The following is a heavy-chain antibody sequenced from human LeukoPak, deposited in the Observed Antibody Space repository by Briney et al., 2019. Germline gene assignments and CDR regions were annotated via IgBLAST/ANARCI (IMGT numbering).Heavy chain of an antibody. CDR2: IIPIFGTA. CDR3: ARDPVMTTVASINWFDP. Sequence: SVKVSCKASGGTFSSYAISWVRQAPGQGLEWMGGIIPIFGTANYAQKFQGRVTITADESASTAYMELSSLRSEDTAVYYCARDPVMTTVASINWFDPWGQGTLVTVSS. V-gene: IGHV1-69*13. D-gene: IGHD4-23*01. J-gene: IGHJ5*02. CDR1: GGTFSSYA.